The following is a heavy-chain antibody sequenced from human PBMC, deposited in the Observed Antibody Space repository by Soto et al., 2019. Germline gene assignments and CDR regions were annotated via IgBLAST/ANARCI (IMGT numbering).Heavy chain of an antibody. CDR3: ARQDKSGYNWCDP. CDR1: GGSFSSGGYS. J-gene: IGHJ5*02. CDR2: MYHTGST. D-gene: IGHD3-22*01. Sequence: QLQLQESGSRLVRPSQTLSLTCAVSGGSFSSGGYSWSWIRQAPGKGVEGVGYMYHTGSTFYNPSLMSRVTISLDRSKDQFSLELNSVPAADTAVYDRARQDKSGYNWCDPWGQGILVTVSS. V-gene: IGHV4-30-2*01.